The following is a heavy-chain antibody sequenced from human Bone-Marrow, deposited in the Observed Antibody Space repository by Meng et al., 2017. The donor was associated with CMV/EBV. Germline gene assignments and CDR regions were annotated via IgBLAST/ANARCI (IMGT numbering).Heavy chain of an antibody. CDR3: ARRLPGGWFDP. CDR2: IYYSGST. J-gene: IGHJ5*02. V-gene: IGHV4-39*07. D-gene: IGHD1-14*01. CDR1: GGSISSDDYY. Sequence: SETLSLTCTVSGGSISSDDYYWSWIRQPPGKGLEWIGSIYYSGSTYYNPSLKSRVTISVDTSKNQFSLKLSSVTAADTAVYYCARRLPGGWFDPWGQGTLVTVSS.